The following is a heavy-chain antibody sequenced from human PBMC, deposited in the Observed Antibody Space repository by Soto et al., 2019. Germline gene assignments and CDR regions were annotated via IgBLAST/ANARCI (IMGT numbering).Heavy chain of an antibody. V-gene: IGHV3-23*04. J-gene: IGHJ4*02. Sequence: DVRLAESGGGLVQPGGSLRLSCTTSGFSFASFAMSWVSQSPGKGLEWVATISGSDGKTYYADSVKGRFSISRDTSRHTLYLQMNSLRADDSAIYYCAKWSYLDYWGQGTRVTVSS. CDR3: AKWSYLDY. CDR1: GFSFASFA. D-gene: IGHD3-3*01. CDR2: ISGSDGKT.